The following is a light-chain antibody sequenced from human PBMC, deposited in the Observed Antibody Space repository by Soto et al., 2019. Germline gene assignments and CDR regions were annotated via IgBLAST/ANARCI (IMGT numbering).Light chain of an antibody. J-gene: IGKJ1*01. CDR1: QSISGW. Sequence: DIQMTQSPSTLSASVGDRVTISCRASQSISGWLAWYQQEPGKAPKLLIYAASILESGVPSRFSGSGSGTQFTLAISSLQADDFATYYYQQYDSSPWTIGQGTQVEIK. CDR3: QQYDSSPWT. V-gene: IGKV1-5*01. CDR2: AAS.